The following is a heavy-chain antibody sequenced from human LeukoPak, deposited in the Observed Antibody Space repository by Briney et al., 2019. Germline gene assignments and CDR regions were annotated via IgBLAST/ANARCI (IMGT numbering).Heavy chain of an antibody. CDR1: GGSFGGYY. V-gene: IGHV4-34*01. CDR2: INHSGST. D-gene: IGHD3-10*01. CDR3: ARGRGRNMVRNFYYYMDV. J-gene: IGHJ6*03. Sequence: PSETLSLTCAVYGGSFGGYYWSWIRQPPGKGLEWIGEINHSGSTNYNPSLKSRVTISIDTSKNQFSLKLSSVTAADTAVYYCARGRGRNMVRNFYYYMDVWGKGTTVTVSS.